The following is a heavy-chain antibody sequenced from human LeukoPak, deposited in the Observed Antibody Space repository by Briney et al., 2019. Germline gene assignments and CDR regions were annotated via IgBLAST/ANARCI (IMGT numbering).Heavy chain of an antibody. CDR3: TREEGYGDYGIDF. CDR1: GYSFTNYW. V-gene: IGHV5-51*01. D-gene: IGHD4-17*01. Sequence: GESLKISCKGSGYSFTNYWIGWVRQMPGKGLEWMGIIYPGDSDTRYSPSFQGQVTISADKSITTAYLQWSSLKASDTGMYYCTREEGYGDYGIDFWGQGTLVTVSS. J-gene: IGHJ4*02. CDR2: IYPGDSDT.